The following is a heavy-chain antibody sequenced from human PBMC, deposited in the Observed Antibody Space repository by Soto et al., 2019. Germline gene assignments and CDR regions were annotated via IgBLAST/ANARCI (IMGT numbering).Heavy chain of an antibody. Sequence: QVQLVQSGAEVKKPGASVKVSCKASGYTFTSYGISWERQAPGQGLEWMGWISAYNGNTNYAQKLQGRVTMTTDTSTSAAYMGLRGLRSDDTAVYYCARASVLLWMMGAFDIWGQGTMVTVSS. J-gene: IGHJ3*02. CDR3: ARASVLLWMMGAFDI. CDR1: GYTFTSYG. CDR2: ISAYNGNT. V-gene: IGHV1-18*01. D-gene: IGHD3-10*01.